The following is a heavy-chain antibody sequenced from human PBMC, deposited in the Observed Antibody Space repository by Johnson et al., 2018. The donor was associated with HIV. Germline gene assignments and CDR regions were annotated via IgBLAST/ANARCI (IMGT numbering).Heavy chain of an antibody. CDR2: IYSGGST. CDR1: GFTVSSYY. V-gene: IGHV3-66*01. CDR3: ASWNIAARPVGAFDI. Sequence: VQLVESGGGVVQPGGSLRLSCAASGFTVSSYYMSWVRQAPGKGLEWVSIIYSGGSTYYADSVKGRFTISRDNYKNTLYLQMNSLRAEDTAVYYCASWNIAARPVGAFDIWGQGTMVTVSS. J-gene: IGHJ3*02. D-gene: IGHD6-6*01.